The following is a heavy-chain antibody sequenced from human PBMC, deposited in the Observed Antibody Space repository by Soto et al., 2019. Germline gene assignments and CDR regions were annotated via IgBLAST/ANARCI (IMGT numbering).Heavy chain of an antibody. CDR1: GGSISSGGYS. CDR2: IYHSGST. J-gene: IGHJ4*02. CDR3: ATSYGNARYTY. D-gene: IGHD1-20*01. Sequence: TLSLTCAVSGGSISSGGYSWSWIRQPPGKGLEWIGYIYHSGSTYYNPSLKSRVTISVDRSKNQFSLKLSSVTAADTAVYYCATSYGNARYTYWGQGTQVTVSS. V-gene: IGHV4-30-2*01.